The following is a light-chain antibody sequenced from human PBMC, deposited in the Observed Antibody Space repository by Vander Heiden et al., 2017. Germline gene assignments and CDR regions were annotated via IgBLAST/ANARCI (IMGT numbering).Light chain of an antibody. Sequence: DIQMTLSPSSLSASVGDRVTISCRASQGVRRWIAWYQQKPGKAPKSLMFASSHLQSGVPSRFSGSGYGTEFTLTIDSLQPEDFATYYCQQYSSYPRTFGGGTKVEIK. CDR2: ASS. CDR1: QGVRRW. CDR3: QQYSSYPRT. V-gene: IGKV1D-16*01. J-gene: IGKJ4*01.